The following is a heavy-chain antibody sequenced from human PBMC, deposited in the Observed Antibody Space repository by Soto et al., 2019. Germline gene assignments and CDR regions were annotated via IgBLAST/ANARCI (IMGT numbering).Heavy chain of an antibody. CDR2: INHSGST. D-gene: IGHD5-12*01. CDR3: AGNIVATISSFDY. Sequence: QVQLQQWGAGLLKPSETLSLTCAVYGESFSGYYWSGIRQPPGKGLEWNGEINHSGSTNYNPSLKSRVNMSVDTSKNQVYLKLSSVTAADTAMYYCAGNIVATISSFDYWGQGTLVTVSS. J-gene: IGHJ4*02. V-gene: IGHV4-34*02. CDR1: GESFSGYY.